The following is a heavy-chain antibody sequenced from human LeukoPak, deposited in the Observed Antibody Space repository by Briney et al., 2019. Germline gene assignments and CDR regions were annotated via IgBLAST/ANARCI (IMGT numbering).Heavy chain of an antibody. D-gene: IGHD1-26*01. Sequence: SVKVSCKASGGTFSSYAISWVRQAPGQGLEWMGGIIPIFGTANYAQKFQGRVTITADESTSTAYMELSSLRSEDTAVYYCARGRNSGSPYDYWGQGTLVTVSS. CDR1: GGTFSSYA. CDR2: IIPIFGTA. CDR3: ARGRNSGSPYDY. V-gene: IGHV1-69*13. J-gene: IGHJ4*02.